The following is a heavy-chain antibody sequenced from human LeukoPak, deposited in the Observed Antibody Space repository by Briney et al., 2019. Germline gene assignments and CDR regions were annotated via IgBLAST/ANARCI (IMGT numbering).Heavy chain of an antibody. D-gene: IGHD1-26*01. V-gene: IGHV3-23*01. CDR2: ISGSGGST. CDR3: ARDQRSESYYPWGWFDP. CDR1: GFTFSSYA. J-gene: IGHJ5*02. Sequence: PGGSLRLSCAASGFTFSSYAMNWVRQAPGKGLEWVSAISGSGGSTYYADSVKGRFTISRDNSKNTLYLQMNSLRPEDTAVYYCARDQRSESYYPWGWFDPWGQGTLVTVSS.